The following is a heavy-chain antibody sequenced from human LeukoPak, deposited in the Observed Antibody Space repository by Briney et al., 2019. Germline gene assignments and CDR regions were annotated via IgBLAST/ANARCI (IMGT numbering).Heavy chain of an antibody. CDR2: IYPADSDT. V-gene: IGHV5-51*01. CDR3: ARSGYSGYEGDY. D-gene: IGHD5-12*01. CDR1: GYTFANSW. Sequence: GESLKISCRGFGYTFANSWIGWVRQMPGKGLEWMGIIYPADSDTRYSPSFQGQVTISADKSISTAYLQWNSLKASDTAMYYCARSGYSGYEGDYWGLGTLVTVSS. J-gene: IGHJ4*02.